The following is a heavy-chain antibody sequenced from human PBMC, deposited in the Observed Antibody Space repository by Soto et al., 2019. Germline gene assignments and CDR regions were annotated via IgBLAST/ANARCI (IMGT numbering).Heavy chain of an antibody. D-gene: IGHD3-3*01. CDR3: AKDISGSYDFWSGYYTGIAY. Sequence: ESGGGLVQPGRSLRLSCAASGFTFDDYAMHWVRQAPGKGLEWVSGISWNSGSIGYADSVKGRFTISRDNAKNSLYLQMNSLRAEDTALYYCAKDISGSYDFWSGYYTGIAYWGQGTLVTVSS. V-gene: IGHV3-9*01. J-gene: IGHJ4*02. CDR1: GFTFDDYA. CDR2: ISWNSGSI.